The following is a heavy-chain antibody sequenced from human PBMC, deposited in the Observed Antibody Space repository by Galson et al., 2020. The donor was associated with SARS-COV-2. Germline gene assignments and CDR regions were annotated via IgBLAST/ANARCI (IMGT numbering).Heavy chain of an antibody. V-gene: IGHV5-10-1*01. CDR3: ARPSLPSGDRRYWYFEF. J-gene: IGHJ2*01. CDR1: GYTFTSYW. Sequence: GESLKISCEGSGYTFTSYWIHWVRQMPGKGLEWMGRIDPSDSYTNYSPSFEGHVTISVDKSISTAHLQWSSLQASDTAMYYCARPSLPSGDRRYWYFEFWGRGTLVTVSS. D-gene: IGHD2-21*02. CDR2: IDPSDSYT.